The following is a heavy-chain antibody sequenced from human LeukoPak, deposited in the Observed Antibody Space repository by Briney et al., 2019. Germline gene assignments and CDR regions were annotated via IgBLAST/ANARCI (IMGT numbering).Heavy chain of an antibody. V-gene: IGHV1-69*13. Sequence: SVKVSCKASGGTFSSYAISWVRQAPGQGLEWMGGIIPIFGTANYAQKFQGRVTITADESTSTAYMELSSLRSEDTAVYYYARRSFSDYGGNSDAFDIWGQGTMVTVSS. D-gene: IGHD4-23*01. CDR1: GGTFSSYA. CDR3: ARRSFSDYGGNSDAFDI. CDR2: IIPIFGTA. J-gene: IGHJ3*02.